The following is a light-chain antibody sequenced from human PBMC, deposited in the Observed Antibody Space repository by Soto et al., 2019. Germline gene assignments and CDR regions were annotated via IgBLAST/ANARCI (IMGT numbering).Light chain of an antibody. Sequence: DIVMTQSPDSLAVSLGETATINCKSSQSVLYSSNNKNYLAWYQQKSGQPPKLLIYWASTRESGVPDRFSGSGSGTDFTLTISSLQAEDVAVYYCQQYYSTPGTFGGGTKVEIK. CDR2: WAS. V-gene: IGKV4-1*01. CDR3: QQYYSTPGT. J-gene: IGKJ4*01. CDR1: QSVLYSSNNKNY.